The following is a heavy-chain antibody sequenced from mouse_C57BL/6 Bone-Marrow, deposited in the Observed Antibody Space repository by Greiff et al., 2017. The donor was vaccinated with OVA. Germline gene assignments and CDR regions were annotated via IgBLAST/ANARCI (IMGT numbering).Heavy chain of an antibody. CDR1: GYTFTSYG. D-gene: IGHD1-1*01. CDR2: IYPRSGNT. CDR3: ARVYYYGSSYGDWFAY. V-gene: IGHV1-81*01. J-gene: IGHJ3*01. Sequence: QVQLQQSGAELARPGASVKLSCKASGYTFTSYGISWVKQRTGQGLEWIGEIYPRSGNTYYNEKFKGKATLTADKSSSTAYMELRSLTSEDSAVYFCARVYYYGSSYGDWFAYWGQGTLVTVSA.